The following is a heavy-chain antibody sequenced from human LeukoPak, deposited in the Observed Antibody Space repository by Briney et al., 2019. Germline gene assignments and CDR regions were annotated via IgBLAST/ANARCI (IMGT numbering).Heavy chain of an antibody. V-gene: IGHV1-8*02. D-gene: IGHD6-13*01. CDR1: GGTFSSYA. Sequence: ASVKVSCKASGGTFSSYAISWVRQAPGQGLEWMGWMNPNSGNTGHAQKFQGRVTMTRNTSISTAYMELSSLRSEDTAVYYCARQAAAVEDWFDPWGQGTLVTVSS. CDR2: MNPNSGNT. CDR3: ARQAAAVEDWFDP. J-gene: IGHJ5*02.